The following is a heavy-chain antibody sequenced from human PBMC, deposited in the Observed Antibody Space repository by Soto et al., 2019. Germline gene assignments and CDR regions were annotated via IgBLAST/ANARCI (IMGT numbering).Heavy chain of an antibody. J-gene: IGHJ4*02. D-gene: IGHD3-10*01. CDR2: IYYSGST. Sequence: PSETLSLTCTVSGGSISSGDYYWSWIRQPPGKGLEWIGYIYYSGSTYYNPSLKSRVTISVDTSKNQFSLKLSSVTAADTAVYYCARVDSGVGHAYYFDYWGQGTLVSVSS. CDR1: GGSISSGDYY. V-gene: IGHV4-30-4*01. CDR3: ARVDSGVGHAYYFDY.